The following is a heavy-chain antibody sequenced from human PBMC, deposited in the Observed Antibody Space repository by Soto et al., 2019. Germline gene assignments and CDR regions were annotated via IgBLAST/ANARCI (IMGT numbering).Heavy chain of an antibody. Sequence: QVQLVQSGAEVKKPGSSVKVSCKASGGTFSSYAISWVRQAPGQGLEWMGGIIPIFGTANYAQKFQGRVTITADESTSTAYMELSSLRSEDTAVYYCARAPLPFDGVVVVAAPRYYYYYGMDVWGQGTTVTVSS. CDR2: IIPIFGTA. CDR1: GGTFSSYA. J-gene: IGHJ6*02. CDR3: ARAPLPFDGVVVVAAPRYYYYYGMDV. V-gene: IGHV1-69*01. D-gene: IGHD2-15*01.